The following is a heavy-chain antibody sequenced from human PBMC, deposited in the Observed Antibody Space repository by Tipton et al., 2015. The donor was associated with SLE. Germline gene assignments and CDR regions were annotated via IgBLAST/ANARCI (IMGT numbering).Heavy chain of an antibody. Sequence: RSLRLSCAASGFTFSSYGMHWVRQAPGKGLEWVAVISYDGSNKYYADSVKGRFTISRDNSKNTLYLQMNSLRAEDTAVYYCARELLWFGPLDYWGQGTLVNVSS. V-gene: IGHV3-30*03. CDR3: ARELLWFGPLDY. CDR2: ISYDGSNK. J-gene: IGHJ4*02. D-gene: IGHD3-10*01. CDR1: GFTFSSYG.